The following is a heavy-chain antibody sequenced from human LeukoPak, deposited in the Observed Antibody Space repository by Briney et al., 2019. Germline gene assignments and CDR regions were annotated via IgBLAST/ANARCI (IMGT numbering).Heavy chain of an antibody. CDR2: IYYSGST. CDR3: AREPGDYDFWSGYYTLNHFDY. V-gene: IGHV4-39*07. CDR1: NGFDSHY. J-gene: IGHJ4*02. Sequence: SETLSLTCAVYNGFDSHYMTIVRQPPGKGLEWIGSIYYSGSTYYNPSLKSRVTTSVDTSKNQFSLKLSSVTAADTAVYYCAREPGDYDFWSGYYTLNHFDYWGQGTLVTVSS. D-gene: IGHD3-3*01.